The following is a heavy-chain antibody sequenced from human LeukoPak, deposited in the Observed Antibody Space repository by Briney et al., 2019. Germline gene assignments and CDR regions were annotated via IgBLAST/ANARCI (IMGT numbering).Heavy chain of an antibody. V-gene: IGHV3-64*01. J-gene: IGHJ6*03. D-gene: IGHD4-23*01. CDR1: GFPISTNG. CDR3: ARYLKDYGGNSYYYYYYMDV. CDR2: ISSNGGST. Sequence: GGSLRLSCAASGFPISTNGMHWVRQAPGKGLEYVSAISSNGGSTYYANSVKGRFTISRDNSKNTLYLQMGSLRAEDTALYYCARYLKDYGGNSYYYYYYMDVWGKGTTVTVSS.